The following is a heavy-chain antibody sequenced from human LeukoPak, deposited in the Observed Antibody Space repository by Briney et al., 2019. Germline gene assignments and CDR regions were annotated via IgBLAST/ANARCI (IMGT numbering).Heavy chain of an antibody. CDR1: GYTFTSYG. Sequence: ASVKVSCKASGYTFTSYGISWVRQAPGQGLGWMGWISAYNGNTNYAQKLQGRVTMTTDTSTSTAYMELRSLRSDDTAVYYCARDILRRRGEQRGKVVPAAIRVDYWGQGTLVTVSS. CDR2: ISAYNGNT. J-gene: IGHJ4*02. CDR3: ARDILRRRGEQRGKVVPAAIRVDY. D-gene: IGHD2-2*02. V-gene: IGHV1-18*01.